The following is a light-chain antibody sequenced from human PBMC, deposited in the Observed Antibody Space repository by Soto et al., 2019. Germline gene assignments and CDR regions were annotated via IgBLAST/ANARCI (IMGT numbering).Light chain of an antibody. V-gene: IGLV2-14*01. CDR1: SSDIGGSYNY. J-gene: IGLJ2*01. Sequence: QSTLTQPASVSGSPGQSITISCTGTSSDIGGSYNYVSWYQQHPGKAPKLMIYGVSNRPSGVSNRFSGSKSANTASLTISGLQAEDEADYYCSSYTTSSVLEVFGGGTKLTVL. CDR3: SSYTTSSVLEV. CDR2: GVS.